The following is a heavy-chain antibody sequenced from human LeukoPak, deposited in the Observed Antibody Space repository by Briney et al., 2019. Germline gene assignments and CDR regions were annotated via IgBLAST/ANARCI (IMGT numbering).Heavy chain of an antibody. CDR2: ISSSSSYI. J-gene: IGHJ4*02. Sequence: GGSLRLSCAASGFTFSSYSMNWVRQATGKGLEWVSSISSSSSYIYYADAVKGRFTISRDNAKISLYLQMNSLRAEDTAVYYCARFRSYGYAWRFVYWVQGTLVTVSS. CDR3: ARFRSYGYAWRFVY. V-gene: IGHV3-21*01. CDR1: GFTFSSYS. D-gene: IGHD5-18*01.